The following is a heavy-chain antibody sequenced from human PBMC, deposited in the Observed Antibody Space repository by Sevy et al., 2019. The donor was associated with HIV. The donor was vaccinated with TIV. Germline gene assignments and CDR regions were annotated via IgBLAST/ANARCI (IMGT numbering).Heavy chain of an antibody. Sequence: SETLSLTCTVSGGSVSSGSYYWSWIRQPPGKGLEWIGYIYYSGSTNYNPSLKSRVTISVDTSKNQFSLKLSSVTAADTAVYYCARDSKLERYDYWGQGTLVTVSS. J-gene: IGHJ4*02. V-gene: IGHV4-61*01. D-gene: IGHD1-1*01. CDR3: ARDSKLERYDY. CDR1: GGSVSSGSYY. CDR2: IYYSGST.